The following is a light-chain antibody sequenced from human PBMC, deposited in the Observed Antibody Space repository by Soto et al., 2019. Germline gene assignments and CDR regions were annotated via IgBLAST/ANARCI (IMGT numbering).Light chain of an antibody. CDR1: QGVTSY. CDR3: QQRGNWPLT. CDR2: DAS. V-gene: IGKV3-11*01. Sequence: EIVLTQSPATLSLSPGERVTLSCRASQGVTSYLAWYQQKPGQAPRLLIYDASNRATGTPARFSGSGSGTDFTLTISSLEPEDFAVYYCQQRGNWPLTFGGGTKVEIK. J-gene: IGKJ4*01.